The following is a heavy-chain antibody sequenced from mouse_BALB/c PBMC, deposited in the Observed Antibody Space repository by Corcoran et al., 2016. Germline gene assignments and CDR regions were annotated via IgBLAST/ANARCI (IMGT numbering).Heavy chain of an antibody. CDR1: GFSLSTSGMV. CDR3: ARRAGYYAMDY. V-gene: IGHV8-8*01. CDR2: IWWDDDK. Sequence: QVTLKESGPGIFKPSQTLSLTCSFSGFSLSTSGMVVGWIRQPSGKGLEWLAHIWWDDDKYYNPSLKSQLTISKDTSRNQVFLKITSVDTADTATYDCARRAGYYAMDYWGQGTSVTVSS. J-gene: IGHJ4*01.